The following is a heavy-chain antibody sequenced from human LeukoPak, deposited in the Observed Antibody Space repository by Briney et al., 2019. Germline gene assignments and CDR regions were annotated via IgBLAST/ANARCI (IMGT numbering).Heavy chain of an antibody. CDR3: ARHNGDYVAFDI. J-gene: IGHJ3*02. D-gene: IGHD4-17*01. CDR1: GGSISSSSYY. Sequence: LSETLSLTCTVSGGSISSSSYYWGWIRQPPGKGLEWIGSIYYSGSTYYNPSLKSRVTISVDTSKNQFSLKLSPVTAADTAVYYCARHNGDYVAFDIWGQGTMVTVSS. V-gene: IGHV4-39*01. CDR2: IYYSGST.